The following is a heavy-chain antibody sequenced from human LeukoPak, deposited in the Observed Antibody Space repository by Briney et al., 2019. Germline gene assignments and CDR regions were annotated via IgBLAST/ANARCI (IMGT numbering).Heavy chain of an antibody. Sequence: GGSLRLSCAASGFTFSSYGMHWVRQAPGKGLEWVAVIWYDGSNKYYADSVKGRFTISRDNSKNTLYLQMNSLRAEDTAVYYCARRAGNYYGSGSSYPFDYWGQGTLVTVSS. J-gene: IGHJ4*02. V-gene: IGHV3-33*01. D-gene: IGHD3-10*01. CDR1: GFTFSSYG. CDR3: ARRAGNYYGSGSSYPFDY. CDR2: IWYDGSNK.